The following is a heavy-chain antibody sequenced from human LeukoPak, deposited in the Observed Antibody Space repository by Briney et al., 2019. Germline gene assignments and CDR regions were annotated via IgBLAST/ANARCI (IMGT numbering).Heavy chain of an antibody. Sequence: PGGSLRLSCAASGFTFSSYAMSWVRQAPGKGLEWVSAISGSGGSTYYADSVKGRFTISRDNSKNTLYLQMNSLRAEDTAVYYCAKGSDCGGDCYSLWSPLGDYDSSGSFDYWGQGTLVTVSS. J-gene: IGHJ4*02. CDR1: GFTFSSYA. CDR2: ISGSGGST. V-gene: IGHV3-23*01. CDR3: AKGSDCGGDCYSLWSPLGDYDSSGSFDY. D-gene: IGHD2-21*02.